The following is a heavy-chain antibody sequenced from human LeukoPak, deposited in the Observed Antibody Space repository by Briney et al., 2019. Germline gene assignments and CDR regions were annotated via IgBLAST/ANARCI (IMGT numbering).Heavy chain of an antibody. CDR3: SSHGAWPRFDY. V-gene: IGHV3-23*01. CDR2: ISDNGGST. J-gene: IGHJ4*02. D-gene: IGHD4/OR15-4a*01. CDR1: GFTFSGYA. Sequence: GGSLRLSCAASGFTFSGYAMSWVRQAPGKGLEWVSTISDNGGSTYYADSVKGRFTISRDNSNNTLYLQVNSLRGEDTAIYYCSSHGAWPRFDYWGQGTLVTVSS.